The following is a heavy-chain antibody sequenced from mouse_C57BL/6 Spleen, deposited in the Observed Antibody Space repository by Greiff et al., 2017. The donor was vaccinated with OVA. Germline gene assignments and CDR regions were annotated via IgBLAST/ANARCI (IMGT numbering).Heavy chain of an antibody. CDR3: ARYGDYYAMDY. J-gene: IGHJ4*01. Sequence: QVQLQQSGAELVRPGTSVKVSCKASGYAFTNYLIEWVKQRPGQGLEWIGVINPGSGGTNYNEKFKGKATLTADKSSSTAYMQLSSLTSEDSAVYFCARYGDYYAMDYWGQGTSVTVSS. V-gene: IGHV1-54*01. CDR2: INPGSGGT. CDR1: GYAFTNYL. D-gene: IGHD1-1*01.